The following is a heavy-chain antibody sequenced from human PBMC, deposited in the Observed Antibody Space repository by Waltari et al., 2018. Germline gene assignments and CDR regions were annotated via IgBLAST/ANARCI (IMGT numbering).Heavy chain of an antibody. Sequence: QVQLVQSGAEVKKPGASVKVSCKASGYTFTSYDINWVRQATGQGLEWMGWMNPNSGNTGYAQKCQGRVTMTRNTSISTAYMELSSLRSEETAVYYCATGYSSSWYAFFDYWGQGTLVIVSS. CDR2: MNPNSGNT. V-gene: IGHV1-8*01. J-gene: IGHJ4*02. D-gene: IGHD6-13*01. CDR3: ATGYSSSWYAFFDY. CDR1: GYTFTSYD.